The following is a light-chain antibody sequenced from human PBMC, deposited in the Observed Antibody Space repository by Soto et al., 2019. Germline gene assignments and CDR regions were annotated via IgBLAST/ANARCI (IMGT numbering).Light chain of an antibody. CDR1: QSISSY. CDR2: AAS. CDR3: QQSYSTPR. J-gene: IGKJ1*01. V-gene: IGKV1-39*01. Sequence: DMQMTQSPSSMYASVGDRVTLTCRASQSISSYLNWYQQKPGKAPKLLIYAASSLQSGVPSRFSGSGSGTDFTLTISSLQPEDFATYYCQQSYSTPRVGQGTKVDNK.